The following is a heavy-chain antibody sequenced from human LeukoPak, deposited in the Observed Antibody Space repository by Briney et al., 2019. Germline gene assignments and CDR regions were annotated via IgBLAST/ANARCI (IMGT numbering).Heavy chain of an antibody. Sequence: SVKVSCKASGGTFSSYAISWVRQAPGQGLEWMGGIIPIFGTANYAQKFQGRVTITTDESTSTAYMELSSLRSEDTAVYYCARGGPCSGGSCYSQDDAFDIWGQGTMVTVSS. D-gene: IGHD2-15*01. CDR3: ARGGPCSGGSCYSQDDAFDI. V-gene: IGHV1-69*05. CDR2: IIPIFGTA. CDR1: GGTFSSYA. J-gene: IGHJ3*02.